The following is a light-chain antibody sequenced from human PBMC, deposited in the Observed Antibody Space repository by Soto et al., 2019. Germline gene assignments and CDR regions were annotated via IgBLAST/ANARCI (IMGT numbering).Light chain of an antibody. CDR3: QLPRT. CDR1: QSVSSSY. CDR2: GAS. Sequence: IVLTQSPGTLSLSPWERATLSCRASQSVSSSYLAWYQQKPGQAPRLLIYGASSRATGIPDRFSGSGSGTDFTLTISRLEPEDFAVYYCQLPRTFGQGTKVDIK. V-gene: IGKV3-20*01. J-gene: IGKJ1*01.